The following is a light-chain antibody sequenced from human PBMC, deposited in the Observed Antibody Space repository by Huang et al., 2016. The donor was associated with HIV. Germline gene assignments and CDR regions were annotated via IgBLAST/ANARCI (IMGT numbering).Light chain of an antibody. CDR2: GAS. CDR3: QQYNNWPLFT. V-gene: IGKV3-15*01. CDR1: RSVSRN. Sequence: EIVMTQSPATLLVSPGERATTSFRASRSVSRNLAGYQQNPGQSPRRLLDGASTRASSIPPKFSGSGSGTEFNLTISRLQSEDYAIDYCQQYNNWPLFTFGPGTKVDIK. J-gene: IGKJ3*01.